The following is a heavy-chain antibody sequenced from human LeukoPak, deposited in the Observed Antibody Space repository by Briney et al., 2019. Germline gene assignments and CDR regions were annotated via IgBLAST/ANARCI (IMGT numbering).Heavy chain of an antibody. J-gene: IGHJ4*02. V-gene: IGHV3-23*01. CDR1: GLTFSSYA. CDR3: AKPNILRYFDWFSGYFDN. D-gene: IGHD3-9*01. Sequence: GRSLRLSCAASGLTFSSYAMSWVRQAPGKGLEWVSTISGRGGSTYYADSVRGRFTISRDNSKNTLYLQMNSLRAEDTAIYYCAKPNILRYFDWFSGYFDNWGQGTLVTVSS. CDR2: ISGRGGST.